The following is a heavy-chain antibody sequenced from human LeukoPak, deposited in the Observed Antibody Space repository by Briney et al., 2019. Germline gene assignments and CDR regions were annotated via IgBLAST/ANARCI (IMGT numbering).Heavy chain of an antibody. CDR3: TRVEVPAASWEGWFNP. D-gene: IGHD2-2*01. J-gene: IGHJ5*02. Sequence: QPGRSLRLSCTASGFTFGDYAMSWVRQAPGKGLEWVGFIRSKTYGGTTEYAASVKGRSTISRDDSKNIAYLQMNSLKTEDTAVYYCTRVEVPAASWEGWFNPWGQGTLVTVSS. V-gene: IGHV3-49*04. CDR1: GFTFGDYA. CDR2: IRSKTYGGTT.